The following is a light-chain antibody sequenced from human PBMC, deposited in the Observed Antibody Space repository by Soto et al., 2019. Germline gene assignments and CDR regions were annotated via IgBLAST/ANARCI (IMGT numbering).Light chain of an antibody. CDR2: GNS. Sequence: QSVLTQPPSVSGAPGPRVPISCPGSSSTIGAGYDVHWYQQLPGTAPKLLIYGNSNRPSGVPDRFSGSKSGTSASLAITGLQAEDEADYYCQSYDSSLSGSVVGGGTKLTVL. CDR3: QSYDSSLSGSV. J-gene: IGLJ3*02. V-gene: IGLV1-40*01. CDR1: SSTIGAGYD.